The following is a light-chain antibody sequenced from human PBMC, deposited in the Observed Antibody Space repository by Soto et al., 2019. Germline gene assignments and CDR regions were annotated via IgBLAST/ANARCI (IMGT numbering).Light chain of an antibody. J-gene: IGLJ1*01. CDR1: SKDVGGYNY. CDR2: DVT. Sequence: NSKDVGGYNYVSWYQQHPVKAPKLMIYDVTNRPSGVSDRFSGSKSGNTASLTISGLQAEDEADYYCSSYTSSSTPYVFGTGTKVTVL. CDR3: SSYTSSSTPYV. V-gene: IGLV2-14*04.